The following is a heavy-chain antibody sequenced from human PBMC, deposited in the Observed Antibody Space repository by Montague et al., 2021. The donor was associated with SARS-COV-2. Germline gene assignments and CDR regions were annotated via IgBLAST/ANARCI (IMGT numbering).Heavy chain of an antibody. CDR3: ASSHCGGDCY. J-gene: IGHJ4*02. V-gene: IGHV4-4*07. D-gene: IGHD2-21*02. Sequence: SETLSLTCTVSGGSISRYSWTWIRQPAGKGLEWIGRIHTSGSTNYNPSLKSRVAISIDTSKDQFSLELSSVTAADTAVYDCASSHCGGDCYSGQGTLVTVSS. CDR1: GGSISRYS. CDR2: IHTSGST.